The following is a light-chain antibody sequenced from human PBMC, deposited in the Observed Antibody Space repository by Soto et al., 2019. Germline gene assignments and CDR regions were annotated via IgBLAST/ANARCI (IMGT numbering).Light chain of an antibody. Sequence: QSALPQPASVSGSPGQSITISCTGTSSDVGGYNYVSWYQQHPGKAPKLMIYEVSNRPSGVSNRFSGSKSGNTASLTISGLQAEDEAYYYCSSYTTTTTLIFGGGTKLTVL. V-gene: IGLV2-14*01. J-gene: IGLJ2*01. CDR2: EVS. CDR3: SSYTTTTTLI. CDR1: SSDVGGYNY.